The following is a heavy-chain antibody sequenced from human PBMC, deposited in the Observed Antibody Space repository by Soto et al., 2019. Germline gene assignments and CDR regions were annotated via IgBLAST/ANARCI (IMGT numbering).Heavy chain of an antibody. CDR1: GGSISSGGYS. CDR2: IYHSGST. Sequence: LCGGSISSGGYSWSWIRQPPGKGLEWIGYIYHSGSTYYNPSLKSRVTISVDRSKNQFSLKLSSVTAADTAVYYCARAMTTVTTLDYWGQGTLVTVSS. CDR3: ARAMTTVTTLDY. D-gene: IGHD4-17*01. J-gene: IGHJ4*02. V-gene: IGHV4-30-2*01.